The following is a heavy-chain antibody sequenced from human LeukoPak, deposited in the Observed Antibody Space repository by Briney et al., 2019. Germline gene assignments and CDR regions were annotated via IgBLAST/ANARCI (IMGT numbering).Heavy chain of an antibody. CDR3: AKSYDSSGYYPDY. V-gene: IGHV3-30*02. Sequence: GGSLRLSCAASGFTFSSYGMHWVRQAPGKGLEWVALIWYDGTNKYYADSVKGRFTISRDNSKNTLYLQMNSLRAEDTAVYYCAKSYDSSGYYPDYWGQGTLVTVSS. CDR2: IWYDGTNK. D-gene: IGHD3-22*01. J-gene: IGHJ4*02. CDR1: GFTFSSYG.